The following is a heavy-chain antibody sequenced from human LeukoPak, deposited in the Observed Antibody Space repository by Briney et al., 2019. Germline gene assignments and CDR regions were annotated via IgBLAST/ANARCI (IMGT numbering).Heavy chain of an antibody. CDR1: GYSFADYY. J-gene: IGHJ4*01. CDR2: IKPNSGGT. V-gene: IGHV1-2*02. D-gene: IGHD3-9*01. CDR3: ARSPHILTGENFDY. Sequence: GSVKVSCKASGYSFADYYMHWVRQAPGQGLEWMGWIKPNSGGTRSAQKFQGRVTMTRDTSISTAYMQLSRLRSDDTAVYYCARSPHILTGENFDYWGHGTLLTASS.